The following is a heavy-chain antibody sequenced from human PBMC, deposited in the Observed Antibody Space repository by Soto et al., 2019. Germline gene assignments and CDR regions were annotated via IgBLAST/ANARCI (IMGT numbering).Heavy chain of an antibody. Sequence: SETLSLTCTVSGGSVTGFYWSWIRQPPGKGLEWIGYIFQSGSSNYHPSLKRRVTISVDTSKSQISLRLTSVTAADTAVYYCARASGLGVAHIDYWGQGTLVTVSS. D-gene: IGHD6-19*01. V-gene: IGHV4-59*02. CDR3: ARASGLGVAHIDY. CDR1: GGSVTGFY. J-gene: IGHJ4*02. CDR2: IFQSGSS.